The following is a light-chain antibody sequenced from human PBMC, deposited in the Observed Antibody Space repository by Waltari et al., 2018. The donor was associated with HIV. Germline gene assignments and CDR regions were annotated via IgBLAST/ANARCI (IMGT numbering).Light chain of an antibody. J-gene: IGLJ1*01. V-gene: IGLV3-21*02. Sequence: SSVLTQTPSVSVAPGATATITCGGDDIGSKSVHCYRQKPGQAPEVVIFDDDDRPSGISDRFSGSNSGGTAALTISSVEAGDEADYYCQVWDNIADHFIFGPGTEVTVL. CDR3: QVWDNIADHFI. CDR2: DDD. CDR1: DIGSKS.